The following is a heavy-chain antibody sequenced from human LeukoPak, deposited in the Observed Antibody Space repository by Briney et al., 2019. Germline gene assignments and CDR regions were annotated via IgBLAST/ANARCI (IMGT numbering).Heavy chain of an antibody. D-gene: IGHD6-19*01. CDR3: VRDRSVAGDPYYFDY. V-gene: IGHV3-72*01. CDR1: GFTFSDHY. J-gene: IGHJ4*02. Sequence: GGSLRLSCAAPGFTFSDHYMDWVRQAPAKGLEWVGRIRDKVNGYTTEYAASVKGRFTVSRDDSKSSLYLQMNSLKTEDTAVYHCVRDRSVAGDPYYFDYWGQGTLVTVSS. CDR2: IRDKVNGYTT.